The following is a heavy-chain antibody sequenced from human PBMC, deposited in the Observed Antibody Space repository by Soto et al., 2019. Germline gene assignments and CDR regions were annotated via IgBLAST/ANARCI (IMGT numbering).Heavy chain of an antibody. CDR1: GFTFSSYS. Sequence: EVQLVESGGGLVKPGGSLRLSCAASGFTFSSYSMNWVRQAPGKGLEWVSSISSSSSYIYYADSVKGRFTISRDNAKNSLYLQMNSLRAEDTAVYYCAREFNWFGEYDAFDIWGQGTMVTVSS. J-gene: IGHJ3*02. CDR3: AREFNWFGEYDAFDI. D-gene: IGHD3-10*01. CDR2: ISSSSSYI. V-gene: IGHV3-21*01.